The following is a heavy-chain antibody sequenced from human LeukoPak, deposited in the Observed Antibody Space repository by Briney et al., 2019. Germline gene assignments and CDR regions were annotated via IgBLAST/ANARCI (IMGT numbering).Heavy chain of an antibody. CDR2: ISGSGGST. CDR3: ARVYDSSGYYDY. CDR1: GFTFSSYA. D-gene: IGHD3-22*01. V-gene: IGHV3-23*01. Sequence: GGSLRLSCAASGFTFSSYAMSWVRQAPGKGLEWVSAISGSGGSTYYADSVKGRFTISRDNSKNTLYLQMNSLRAEDTAVYYCARVYDSSGYYDYWGQGTLVTVSS. J-gene: IGHJ4*02.